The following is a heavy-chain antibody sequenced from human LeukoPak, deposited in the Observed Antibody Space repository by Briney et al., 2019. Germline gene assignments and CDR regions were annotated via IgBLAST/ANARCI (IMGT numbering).Heavy chain of an antibody. J-gene: IGHJ3*02. V-gene: IGHV4-59*08. Sequence: PSETLSLTCTVSGGSISGYYWSWIRQPPGKGLEWIGYIYYSGSTNYNPSLKSRVTISVDTSKNQFSLKLSSVTAADTAVYYCARQGIAAADAFDIWGQGTMVTVSS. CDR2: IYYSGST. CDR1: GGSISGYY. D-gene: IGHD6-13*01. CDR3: ARQGIAAADAFDI.